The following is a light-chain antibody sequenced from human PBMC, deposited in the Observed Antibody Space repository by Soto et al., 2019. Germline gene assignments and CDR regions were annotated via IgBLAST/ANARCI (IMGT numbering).Light chain of an antibody. J-gene: IGKJ1*01. CDR2: AAS. CDR1: QSGISKF. CDR3: QQSGSSPPT. Sequence: EIVLTQSPGTLSLSPGERAALSCRASQSGISKFLAWYQQKPGQAPRLLIYAASNRATGIPDRFSGSGSGTDFTLTISRLEPEDFAVYYCQQSGSSPPTFGQGTKVDI. V-gene: IGKV3-20*01.